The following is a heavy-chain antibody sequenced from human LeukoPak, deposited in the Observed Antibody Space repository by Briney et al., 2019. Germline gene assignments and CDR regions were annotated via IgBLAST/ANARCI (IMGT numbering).Heavy chain of an antibody. D-gene: IGHD3-22*01. V-gene: IGHV4-34*01. CDR2: INHNGGT. J-gene: IGHJ5*02. Sequence: PSETLSLTCAVYGGSFSGYFWSWIRQPPGKGLEWIGDINHNGGTNYNPSLKSRVTISVDTSKSQFSLKLSSVTAADTAVYYCARRGDSSGSNWFDPWGQGTLVTVSS. CDR3: ARRGDSSGSNWFDP. CDR1: GGSFSGYF.